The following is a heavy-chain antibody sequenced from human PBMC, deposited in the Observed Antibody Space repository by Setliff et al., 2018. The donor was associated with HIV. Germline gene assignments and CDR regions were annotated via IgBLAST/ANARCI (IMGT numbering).Heavy chain of an antibody. V-gene: IGHV4-34*01. J-gene: IGHJ4*02. Sequence: SETLSLTCAVYGGSFSGYYWSWIRQPPGKGLEWIGEINHSGRTNYNPSLKSRVTISVDTSKNQFSLKLSSVTAADTAVYYCARGLYDSSGYYRVFDYWGQGTLVTVSS. D-gene: IGHD3-22*01. CDR1: GGSFSGYY. CDR3: ARGLYDSSGYYRVFDY. CDR2: INHSGRT.